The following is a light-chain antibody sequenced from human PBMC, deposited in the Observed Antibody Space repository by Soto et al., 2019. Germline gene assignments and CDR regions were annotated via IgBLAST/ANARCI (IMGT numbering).Light chain of an antibody. CDR3: SSYTTSNTRQIV. CDR2: DVS. Sequence: ALTQPASVSGSPEQSITISCTGTSSDVGGYNYVSWYQHHPGKAPKLIIYDVSNRPSGVSIRFSASKSDNTASLTISGLQPEDEADYHCSSYTTSNTRQIVFGTGTKVTVL. V-gene: IGLV2-14*03. CDR1: SSDVGGYNY. J-gene: IGLJ1*01.